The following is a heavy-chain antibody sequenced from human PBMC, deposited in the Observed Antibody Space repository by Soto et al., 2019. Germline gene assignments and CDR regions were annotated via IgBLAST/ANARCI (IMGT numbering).Heavy chain of an antibody. D-gene: IGHD6-13*01. CDR3: ARDSIAADGDYYYYGMDV. Sequence: ASVKVSCKASGYTFTSYYMHWVRQAPGQGLEWMGIINPSGGSTSYAQKFQGRVTMTRDTSTSTVYMELSSLRSEDTAVYYCARDSIAADGDYYYYGMDVWGQGTKVTVSS. V-gene: IGHV1-46*01. J-gene: IGHJ6*02. CDR1: GYTFTSYY. CDR2: INPSGGST.